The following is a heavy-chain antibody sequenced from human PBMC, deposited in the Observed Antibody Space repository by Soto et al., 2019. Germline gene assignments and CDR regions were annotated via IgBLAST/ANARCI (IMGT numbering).Heavy chain of an antibody. J-gene: IGHJ4*02. V-gene: IGHV1-2*02. CDR2: INPNSGGT. CDR1: GYTFTGYY. D-gene: IGHD6-6*01. Sequence: GASVKVSCKASGYTFTGYYMHCVRQAPGQGLEWMGWINPNSGGTNYAQKFQGRVTMTRDTSISTAYMELSRLRSDDTAVYYCARYKTSSSDDMGFDYWGQGTLVTVSS. CDR3: ARYKTSSSDDMGFDY.